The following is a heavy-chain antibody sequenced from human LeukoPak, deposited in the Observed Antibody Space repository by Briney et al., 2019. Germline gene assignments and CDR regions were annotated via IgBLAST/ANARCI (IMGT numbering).Heavy chain of an antibody. D-gene: IGHD5-24*01. CDR3: ARVPAGWLQLVLDY. Sequence: PGGSLRLSCAASGFTFSSYEMNWVRQAPGKGLEWVSYISSSGSTIYHADSVKGRFTISRDNAKNSLYLQMNSLRAEDTAVYYCARVPAGWLQLVLDYWGQGTLVTVSS. CDR2: ISSSGSTI. V-gene: IGHV3-48*03. CDR1: GFTFSSYE. J-gene: IGHJ4*02.